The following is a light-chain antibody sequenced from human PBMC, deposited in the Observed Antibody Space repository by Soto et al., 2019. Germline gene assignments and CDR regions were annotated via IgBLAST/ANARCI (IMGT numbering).Light chain of an antibody. V-gene: IGLV2-23*01. CDR3: CSYAGSYV. Sequence: QSALTQPASVSGSPGQSITISCTGTSSDVGSYNLVSWYQQHPGKAPKLMIYEGSKRPSGVSNRFSGSKSGNTASPTISGLQAEDEADYYCCSYAGSYVFGTGTKVTVL. CDR2: EGS. CDR1: SSDVGSYNL. J-gene: IGLJ1*01.